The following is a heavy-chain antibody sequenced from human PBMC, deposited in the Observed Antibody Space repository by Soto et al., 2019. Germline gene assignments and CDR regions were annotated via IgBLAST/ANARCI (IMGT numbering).Heavy chain of an antibody. Sequence: QVQLVESGGGVVQPGRYLSLSCAASGFTFSHYAMHWVRQAPGKGLEWVALMSYDGSNEYYADSVKGRFTISRDNSKNTLYLQMNSLRAEGTAVYYCAKDGSHNFDYWCQGNLVTVSS. V-gene: IGHV3-30*18. CDR2: MSYDGSNE. CDR1: GFTFSHYA. CDR3: AKDGSHNFDY. D-gene: IGHD1-26*01. J-gene: IGHJ4*02.